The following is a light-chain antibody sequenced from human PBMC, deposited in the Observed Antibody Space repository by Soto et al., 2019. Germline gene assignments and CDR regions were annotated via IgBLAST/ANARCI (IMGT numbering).Light chain of an antibody. Sequence: DIQMTQSPSSLSASIGDRVTITCRASQTVNTYLHWYQQKPGKAPKLLIYAASNLQSGVPSRFSGSGSGTDFTLTISSLQPEDFGTYYCLQHNTYPLSFGGRTKVDIK. CDR1: QTVNTY. CDR2: AAS. CDR3: LQHNTYPLS. V-gene: IGKV1-17*01. J-gene: IGKJ4*01.